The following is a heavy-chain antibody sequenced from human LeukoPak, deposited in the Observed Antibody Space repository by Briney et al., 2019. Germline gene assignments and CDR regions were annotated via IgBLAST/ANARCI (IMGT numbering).Heavy chain of an antibody. D-gene: IGHD5-12*01. CDR3: AKGLQWLPSYYYYGMDV. Sequence: PGGSLRLSCAASGFTFSSYGMHWVRQAPGKGLEWVAVISYDGSNKYYADSVKGRFTISRDNSKNTLYLQMNSLRAEDTAVYYCAKGLQWLPSYYYYGMDVWGQGTTVTVSS. CDR1: GFTFSSYG. CDR2: ISYDGSNK. V-gene: IGHV3-30*18. J-gene: IGHJ6*02.